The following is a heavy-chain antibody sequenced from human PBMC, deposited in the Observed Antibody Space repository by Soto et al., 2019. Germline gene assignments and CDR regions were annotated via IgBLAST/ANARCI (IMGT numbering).Heavy chain of an antibody. CDR3: ARHGPGDPYGYRVKRFDP. V-gene: IGHV4-39*01. CDR1: GDSIRRSSYY. J-gene: IGHJ5*02. Sequence: QLQLQESGPGLVKPSETLSLSCTVSGDSIRRSSYYWGWIRQPPGKGLEWIGSVYYSGSTYSNPSLKSRVTIYVDTSKNQFSLRLSSVTAADTAVYYCARHGPGDPYGYRVKRFDPWGQGTLVTVSS. CDR2: VYYSGST. D-gene: IGHD5-18*01.